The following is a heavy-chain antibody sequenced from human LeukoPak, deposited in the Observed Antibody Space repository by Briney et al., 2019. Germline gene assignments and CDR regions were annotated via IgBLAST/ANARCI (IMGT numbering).Heavy chain of an antibody. D-gene: IGHD4-23*01. CDR2: ISSYNDNT. Sequence: ASVKVSCKASGYTFSNYGISWVRQAPGQGLEWMGWISSYNDNTNYAQKLQGRVTMTTDTSTSTAYMELRSLRSDDTAVYYCAKDRTVVTPPFDYWGQGTLVTVSS. CDR1: GYTFSNYG. CDR3: AKDRTVVTPPFDY. J-gene: IGHJ4*02. V-gene: IGHV1-18*01.